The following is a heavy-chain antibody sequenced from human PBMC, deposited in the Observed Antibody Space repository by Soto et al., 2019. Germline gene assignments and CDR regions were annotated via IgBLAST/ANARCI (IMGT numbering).Heavy chain of an antibody. Sequence: GGSLRLSCAASGFTFSSYAMSWVRQAPGKGLEWVSAISGSGGSTYYADSVKGRFTISRDNSKNTLYLQMNSLRAEDTAVYYCASLYYDFWSGYYTPFDYWGQGTLVTVSS. CDR3: ASLYYDFWSGYYTPFDY. CDR1: GFTFSSYA. J-gene: IGHJ4*02. V-gene: IGHV3-23*01. D-gene: IGHD3-3*01. CDR2: ISGSGGST.